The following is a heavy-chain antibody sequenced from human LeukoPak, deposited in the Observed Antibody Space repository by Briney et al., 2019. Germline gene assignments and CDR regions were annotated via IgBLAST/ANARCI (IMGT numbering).Heavy chain of an antibody. Sequence: SETVSLTCAVYGGSFSGYFWSWIRQPPGKGLEWIGEINHSGSTNYNPSLKSRVTISVDTSKNQFSLKLSSVTAADTAVYYCARALWFGGWFDAFDIWGQGTMVTVSS. D-gene: IGHD3-10*01. V-gene: IGHV4-34*01. CDR3: ARALWFGGWFDAFDI. J-gene: IGHJ3*02. CDR2: INHSGST. CDR1: GGSFSGYF.